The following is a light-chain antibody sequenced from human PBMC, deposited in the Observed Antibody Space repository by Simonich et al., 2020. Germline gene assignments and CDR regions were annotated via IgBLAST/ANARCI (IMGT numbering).Light chain of an antibody. V-gene: IGKV3-15*01. J-gene: IGKJ2*01. CDR2: GAS. CDR3: QQYYSTPYT. Sequence: EIVMTQSPATLSLSPGERATLSCRASQSVSSNLAWYQQKPRQAPRLLIYGASTRATGIPARFSGSGSGTEFTLTISSLQSEDFAVYYCQQYYSTPYTFGQGTKLEIK. CDR1: QSVSSN.